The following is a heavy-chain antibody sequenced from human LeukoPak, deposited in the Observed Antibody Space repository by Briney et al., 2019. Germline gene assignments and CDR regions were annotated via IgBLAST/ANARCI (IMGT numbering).Heavy chain of an antibody. V-gene: IGHV1-8*02. Sequence: ASVKVSCKASGYTFTSYDINWVRQAPGQGLEWMGLMNPNSGNTGYAQKFQGRVTMTRDTSISTVYMELSRLRSDDTAVYYCAREADLGEVAGREDAFDIWGQGTMVTVSS. J-gene: IGHJ3*02. D-gene: IGHD6-19*01. CDR2: MNPNSGNT. CDR3: AREADLGEVAGREDAFDI. CDR1: GYTFTSYD.